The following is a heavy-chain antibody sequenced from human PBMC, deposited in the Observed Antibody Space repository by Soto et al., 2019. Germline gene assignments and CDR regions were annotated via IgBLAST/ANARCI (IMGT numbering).Heavy chain of an antibody. CDR3: ARVRKGVTTIRKYRMDV. D-gene: IGHD4-17*01. V-gene: IGHV4-34*12. J-gene: IGHJ6*02. Sequence: PSETLSLTCAVYGGSFRSFYWSWIRQPPGKGLEWIGEIIHSGSTNYNPSLESRVTISLDTSKNQFSLKVNSVIAADTAVYYCARVRKGVTTIRKYRMDVWGQGTTVTVS. CDR2: IIHSGST. CDR1: GGSFRSFY.